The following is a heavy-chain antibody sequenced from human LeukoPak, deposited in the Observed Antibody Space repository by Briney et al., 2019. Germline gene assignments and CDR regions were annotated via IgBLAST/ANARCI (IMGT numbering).Heavy chain of an antibody. V-gene: IGHV1-69*13. CDR3: ARGQGTMVRGVIIGDFDY. D-gene: IGHD3-10*01. CDR1: GGTFSSYA. J-gene: IGHJ4*02. CDR2: IIPIFGTA. Sequence: ASVKVSCKASGGTFSSYAISWVRQAPGQGLEWMGGIIPIFGTANYAQKFQGRVTITADESTSTAYMELSSLRSEGTAVYYCARGQGTMVRGVIIGDFDYWGQGTLVTVSS.